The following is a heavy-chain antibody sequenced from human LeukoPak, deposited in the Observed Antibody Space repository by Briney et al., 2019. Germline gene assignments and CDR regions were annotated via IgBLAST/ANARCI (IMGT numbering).Heavy chain of an antibody. CDR3: AKKGGFGEEDYYYYYYGMDV. J-gene: IGHJ6*02. D-gene: IGHD3-10*01. CDR2: ISGSGGST. CDR1: GFTFSSYA. V-gene: IGHV3-23*01. Sequence: GGSLRLSCAASGFTFSSYAMSWVRQAPGKGLEWVSAISGSGGSTYYADSVKGRFTISRDNSKDTLYLQMNSLRAEDTAVYYCAKKGGFGEEDYYYYYYGMDVWGQGTTVTASS.